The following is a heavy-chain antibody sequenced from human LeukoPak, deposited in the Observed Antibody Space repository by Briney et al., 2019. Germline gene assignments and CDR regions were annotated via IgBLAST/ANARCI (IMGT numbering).Heavy chain of an antibody. CDR3: ARVLAAGGYYMDV. J-gene: IGHJ6*03. V-gene: IGHV6-1*01. D-gene: IGHD2-8*01. CDR2: TYYRSKWFI. Sequence: SQTLSLTCAISGDSVFRNSAAWHWIRQSPSRGLEWLGRTYYRSKWFIDYAVSVKSRLTNNQGTSMNQFSLQQNSVTAAGTAVYYCARVLAAGGYYMDVWGKGTTVTISS. CDR1: GDSVFRNSAA.